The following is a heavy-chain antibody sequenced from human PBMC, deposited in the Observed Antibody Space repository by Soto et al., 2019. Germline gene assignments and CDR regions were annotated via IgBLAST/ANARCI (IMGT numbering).Heavy chain of an antibody. Sequence: QVQLVQSGAEVKKPGASVKVSCKASGYTFTSFYMHWVRQAPGQGLEWMRIINPSGGSTNHAQKFQGRVTMTRDTSTSTVYMELSSLRSEDTAVYYCARDRGAPSPVVVTASYAFDIWGQGTMVTVSS. CDR2: INPSGGST. V-gene: IGHV1-46*01. D-gene: IGHD2-21*02. J-gene: IGHJ3*02. CDR1: GYTFTSFY. CDR3: ARDRGAPSPVVVTASYAFDI.